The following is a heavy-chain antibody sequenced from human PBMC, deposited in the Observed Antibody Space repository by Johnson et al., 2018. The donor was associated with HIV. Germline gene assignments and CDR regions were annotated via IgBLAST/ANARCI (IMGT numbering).Heavy chain of an antibody. Sequence: QVQLVESGGGVVQPGRSLRLSCAASGFTFSSYAMHWVRQAPGKGLAWVAVISYDGSNKYYADSVKGRFTISRDNSKNPFYLQMNSLRTEDTALYYGARDCTSYGWIHDAFDIWGQGTMVTVSS. D-gene: IGHD3-16*02. CDR2: ISYDGSNK. CDR3: ARDCTSYGWIHDAFDI. CDR1: GFTFSSYA. V-gene: IGHV3-30*14. J-gene: IGHJ3*02.